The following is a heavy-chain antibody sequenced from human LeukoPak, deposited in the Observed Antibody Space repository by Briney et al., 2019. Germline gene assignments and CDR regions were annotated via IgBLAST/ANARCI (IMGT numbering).Heavy chain of an antibody. CDR3: ARVFGYYYYYLDV. D-gene: IGHD3-3*01. V-gene: IGHV3-7*04. CDR2: IDKDGNEE. Sequence: PGGSLRLSCAATGFTFNSFYMNWVRQAPGKGLEWVATIDKDGNEEHYVESVKGRFTISRDNARNSLFLEMNSLRAEDTAVYYCARVFGYYYYYLDVWGKGTPVIISS. CDR1: GFTFNSFY. J-gene: IGHJ6*03.